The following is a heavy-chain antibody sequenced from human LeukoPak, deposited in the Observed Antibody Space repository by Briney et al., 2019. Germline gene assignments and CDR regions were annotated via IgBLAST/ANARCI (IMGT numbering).Heavy chain of an antibody. V-gene: IGHV4-39*01. CDR3: ARRGNAVTLDY. J-gene: IGHJ4*02. Sequence: SETLSLTCSVSGGSIISSTYNWGWIRQAPGKGLEWIGSIYSSGTTYYNPPLKSRVTISVDTSKNQFSLNLSSVTAADTAVYYCARRGNAVTLDYWGQGTLVTVSS. CDR2: IYSSGTT. CDR1: GGSIISSTYN. D-gene: IGHD1-1*01.